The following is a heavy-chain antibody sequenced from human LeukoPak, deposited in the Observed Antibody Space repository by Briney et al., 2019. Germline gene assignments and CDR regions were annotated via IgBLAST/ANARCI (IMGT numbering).Heavy chain of an antibody. D-gene: IGHD3-10*01. CDR3: AKDLGGMIRGVVMN. Sequence: GGSLRLSCAASGFTFSTYAMIWVRQAPGKGLEWVSVISNGGGSTQYADSVKGRFTISRDNSKNTVYLQMNSLRDEDTAVYYCAKDLGGMIRGVVMNGGQGTLVTVSS. V-gene: IGHV3-23*01. CDR1: GFTFSTYA. J-gene: IGHJ4*02. CDR2: ISNGGGST.